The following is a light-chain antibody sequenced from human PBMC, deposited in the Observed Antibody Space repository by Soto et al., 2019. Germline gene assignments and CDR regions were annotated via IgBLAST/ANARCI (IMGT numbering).Light chain of an antibody. CDR2: KNN. Sequence: QSILTQPPSASGTPGQRVAISCSGSSSNIGSNAVNWYQQLPGAAPKLLIYKNNLRPSGVPGRFSGSKSGASASLAISGLQSEDESDYYCAAWDDSLKGLVFGGGTQLTVL. CDR1: SSNIGSNA. CDR3: AAWDDSLKGLV. V-gene: IGLV1-44*01. J-gene: IGLJ2*01.